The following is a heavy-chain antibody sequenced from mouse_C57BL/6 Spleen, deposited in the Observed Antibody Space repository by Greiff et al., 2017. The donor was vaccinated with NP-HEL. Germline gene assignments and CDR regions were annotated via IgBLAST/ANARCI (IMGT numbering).Heavy chain of an antibody. J-gene: IGHJ2*01. CDR1: GYTFTSYW. CDR3: ARGGTTVVAYYFDY. V-gene: IGHV1-52*01. D-gene: IGHD1-1*01. CDR2: IDPSDSET. Sequence: QVQLQQPGAELVRPGSSVKLSCKASGYTFTSYWMHWVKQRPIQGLEWIGNIDPSDSETHYNQKFKDKATLTVDKSSSTAYMQLSSLTSEDSAVYYCARGGTTVVAYYFDYWGQGTTLTVSS.